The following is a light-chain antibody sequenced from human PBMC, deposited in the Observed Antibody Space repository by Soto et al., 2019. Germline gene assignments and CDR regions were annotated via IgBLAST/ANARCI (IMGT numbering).Light chain of an antibody. CDR3: AAWDDSLNGYVV. V-gene: IGLV6-57*04. J-gene: IGLJ2*01. CDR1: SGSIANNY. Sequence: NFMLTQPHSVSESPGKTLSISCTRSSGSIANNYVQWYQQRPGSAPTTVIYENNQRLSGVPDRFSGSTDGSSNSASLTISGLQTEDEADYYCAAWDDSLNGYVVFGGGTKLTVL. CDR2: ENN.